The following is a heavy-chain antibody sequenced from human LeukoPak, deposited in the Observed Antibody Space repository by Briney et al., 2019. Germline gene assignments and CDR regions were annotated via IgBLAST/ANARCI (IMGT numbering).Heavy chain of an antibody. V-gene: IGHV3-53*01. J-gene: IGHJ5*02. D-gene: IGHD5-12*01. CDR3: AKDSSGYDLLFDP. Sequence: PGGSLRLSCAVSGFTVSNNYMSWVRQAPGKGLEWVSVIYSGGSTYYADSVKGRFTISRDNSKNTLYLQMNSLRAEDTAVYYCAKDSSGYDLLFDPWGQGTLVTVSS. CDR1: GFTVSNNY. CDR2: IYSGGST.